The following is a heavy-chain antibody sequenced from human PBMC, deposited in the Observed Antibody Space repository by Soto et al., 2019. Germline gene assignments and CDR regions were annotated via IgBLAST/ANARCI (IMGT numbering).Heavy chain of an antibody. CDR2: INHSRST. D-gene: IGHD7-27*01. V-gene: IGHV4-34*01. Sequence: SSENLSLTYADYGGSFNGYYWSWIRPPPGKRLEWIGEINHSRSTNYNPSIKSRVTISVDTSKNQFSLKLSSVTAADTAVYYCARAWGSNPPFRYFDYWGQGTLVTVSS. CDR3: ARAWGSNPPFRYFDY. CDR1: GGSFNGYY. J-gene: IGHJ4*02.